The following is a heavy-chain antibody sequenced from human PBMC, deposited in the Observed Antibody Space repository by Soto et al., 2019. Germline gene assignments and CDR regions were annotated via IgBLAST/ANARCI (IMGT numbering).Heavy chain of an antibody. CDR3: ARQAAAGKYYYAMDV. CDR2: IYPGDSDT. CDR1: GYSFTTYW. J-gene: IGHJ6*02. Sequence: EVQLVQSGAEVKKPGESLKISCKGSGYSFTTYWIGWVRQMPGKGLEGMVIIYPGDSDTRYSPSFQGQVTISADKSITTTSLQGSSLKASDTAIYYCARQAAAGKYYYAMDVWGQGTTVTVSS. D-gene: IGHD6-13*01. V-gene: IGHV5-51*01.